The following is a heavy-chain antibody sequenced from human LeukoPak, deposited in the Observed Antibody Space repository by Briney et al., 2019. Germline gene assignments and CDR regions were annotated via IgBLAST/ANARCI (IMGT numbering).Heavy chain of an antibody. CDR2: INHSGST. D-gene: IGHD3-10*01. V-gene: IGHV4-39*07. Sequence: SETLSLTCTVSGGSISSSSYYWGWIRQPPGKGLEWIGEINHSGSTNYNPSLKSRVIISVDTSKNQFSLRLSPVTAADTAVYYCARGRGGANNYYGSGSYYFHFDYWGQGPLVPVSS. CDR3: ARGRGGANNYYGSGSYYFHFDY. CDR1: GGSISSSSYY. J-gene: IGHJ4*02.